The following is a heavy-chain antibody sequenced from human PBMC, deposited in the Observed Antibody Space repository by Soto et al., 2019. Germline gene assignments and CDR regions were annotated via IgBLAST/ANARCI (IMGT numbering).Heavy chain of an antibody. V-gene: IGHV3-30*18. D-gene: IGHD3-22*01. CDR1: GFTFSSYG. CDR2: ISYDGSNK. J-gene: IGHJ4*02. Sequence: PGGSLRLSCAASGFTFSSYGMHWVRQAPGKGLEWVAVISYDGSNKYYADSVKGRFTISRDNSKNTLYLQMNSLRAEDTAVYYCAKTYYYDSSGYQYYFEYWGQGTLVTVSS. CDR3: AKTYYYDSSGYQYYFEY.